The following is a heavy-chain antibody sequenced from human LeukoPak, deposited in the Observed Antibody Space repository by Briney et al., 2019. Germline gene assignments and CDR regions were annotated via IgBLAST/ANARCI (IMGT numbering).Heavy chain of an antibody. V-gene: IGHV3-11*01. CDR3: AREVKGEYCSSTSCSRVGDV. D-gene: IGHD2-2*01. CDR2: ISNTGSTI. J-gene: IGHJ6*02. Sequence: GGSLRLSCAASGFIFSDYYMSWVRQAPGKGLEWLSYISNTGSTIDYADSVKGRFTISRDNAKNSLYLQMNSLRAEDTAVYYCAREVKGEYCSSTSCSRVGDVWGQGTTVTVSS. CDR1: GFIFSDYY.